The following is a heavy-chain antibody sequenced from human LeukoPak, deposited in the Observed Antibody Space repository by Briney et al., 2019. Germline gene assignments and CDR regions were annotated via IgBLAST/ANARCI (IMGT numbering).Heavy chain of an antibody. V-gene: IGHV4-61*02. J-gene: IGHJ1*01. CDR2: IYTSGST. D-gene: IGHD6-13*01. Sequence: SETLSLTCTVSGGSISSGSYYWSWIRQPAGKGLEWIGRIYTSGSTNYNPSLKSRVTISVDTSKNQFALKLSSVTAADTAVYYCARSSYIAAAGVWGQGTLVTVSP. CDR3: ARSSYIAAAGV. CDR1: GGSISSGSYY.